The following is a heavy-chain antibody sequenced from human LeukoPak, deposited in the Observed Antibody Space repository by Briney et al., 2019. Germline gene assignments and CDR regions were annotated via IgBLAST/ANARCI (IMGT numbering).Heavy chain of an antibody. V-gene: IGHV3-30*02. D-gene: IGHD2-2*01. J-gene: IGHJ3*02. Sequence: GGSLRLSCAASGFTFSTHVMYWVRQAPGKGLEWVSLIWSDGSNQNYADSVKGRFTTSRDNSKNTLYLQMNSLRAEDTAVYYCAKVVVVPAAILKIPEDAFDIWGQGTMVTVSS. CDR2: IWSDGSNQ. CDR1: GFTFSTHV. CDR3: AKVVVVPAAILKIPEDAFDI.